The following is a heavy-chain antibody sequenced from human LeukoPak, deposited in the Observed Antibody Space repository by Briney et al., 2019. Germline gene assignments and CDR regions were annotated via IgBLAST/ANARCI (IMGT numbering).Heavy chain of an antibody. V-gene: IGHV4-59*01. CDR1: GGSIISYY. CDR3: ARVRFGYGGFDP. Sequence: SETLSLTCTVSGGSIISYYWSWIRQPPGKGLEWLGYIYYSDYTNYNPSLKSRVTISVDTSKNQFSLKLSSVTAADTAVYYCARVRFGYGGFDPWGQGTLVTVSS. CDR2: IYYSDYT. D-gene: IGHD3-16*01. J-gene: IGHJ5*02.